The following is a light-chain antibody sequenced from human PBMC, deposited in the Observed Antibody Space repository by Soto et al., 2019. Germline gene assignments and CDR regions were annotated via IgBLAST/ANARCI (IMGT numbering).Light chain of an antibody. J-gene: IGKJ5*01. Sequence: EIVLTQSPGTLSLSPGERATLSCRASQSVSSSYLAWYHQKPGQAPRLLIYGAFNRATGIPARFSGSGSGTDFTLTISSLEPEDSAVYYCQQRNAWPPVTFGQGTRLE. CDR2: GAF. CDR1: QSVSSSY. V-gene: IGKV3-11*01. CDR3: QQRNAWPPVT.